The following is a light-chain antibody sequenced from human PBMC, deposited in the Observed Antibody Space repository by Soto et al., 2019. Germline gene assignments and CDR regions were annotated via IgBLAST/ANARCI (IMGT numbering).Light chain of an antibody. CDR3: NSYSGGNNLYV. V-gene: IGLV2-14*01. CDR2: DVT. CDR1: SSDIGGYNF. J-gene: IGLJ1*01. Sequence: QSVLTQPASVSGSPGQSITISCTGTSSDIGGYNFVSWFQQHPGKAPKLLICDVTRRPSGVSDRFSGSKSGNTASLTISGLQAEDEADYYCNSYSGGNNLYVFGSGTKVTVL.